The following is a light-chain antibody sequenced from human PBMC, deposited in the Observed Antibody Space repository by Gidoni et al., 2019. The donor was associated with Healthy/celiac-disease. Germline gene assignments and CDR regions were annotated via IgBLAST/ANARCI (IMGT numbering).Light chain of an antibody. CDR2: WAS. CDR3: QQYYSTPRT. V-gene: IGKV4-1*01. Sequence: DIVMTQSLDSLAVSLGERATINCKSSQSVLYSSNNKNYLAWYQQKPGQPPKLLIYWASTRESGVPDRFSGSGSGTDFTLTNSSLQAEDVAVYYCQQYYSTPRTFGQGTKVEIK. CDR1: QSVLYSSNNKNY. J-gene: IGKJ1*01.